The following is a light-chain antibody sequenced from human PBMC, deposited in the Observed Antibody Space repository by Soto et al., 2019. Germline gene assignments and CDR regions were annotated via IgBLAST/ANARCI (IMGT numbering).Light chain of an antibody. CDR3: QQYDSYPIT. J-gene: IGKJ5*01. CDR2: KAS. CDR1: QSVSSW. Sequence: DIQMTQSPSTLSAFVGDRVTITCRASQSVSSWLAWYQQKPGKAPNLLIYKASILGSGVPSRFSGSGSGTDYTLTISSLQPEDFATYYCQQYDSYPITFGQGTRMEIK. V-gene: IGKV1-5*03.